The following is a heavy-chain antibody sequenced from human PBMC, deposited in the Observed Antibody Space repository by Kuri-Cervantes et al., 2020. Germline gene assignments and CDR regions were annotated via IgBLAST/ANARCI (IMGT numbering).Heavy chain of an antibody. CDR1: GFTVSSNY. D-gene: IGHD4-23*01. V-gene: IGHV3-66*02. Sequence: GGSLRLSCAASGFTVSSNYMSWVRQAPGKGLEWVSVIYSGGSTYYADSVKGRFTISRDNSKNTLYLQMNSLRAEDTAVYYCARAPPAGGKDRGVDYWGQGTLVTVSS. CDR2: IYSGGST. CDR3: ARAPPAGGKDRGVDY. J-gene: IGHJ4*02.